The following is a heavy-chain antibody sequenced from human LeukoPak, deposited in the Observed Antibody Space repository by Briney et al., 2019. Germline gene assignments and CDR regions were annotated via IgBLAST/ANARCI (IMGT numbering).Heavy chain of an antibody. CDR3: ARGPSIAARYDAFDI. Sequence: GGSLRLSCAASGFTFNSYSMYWVRQAPGKGLEWVSSISSSSSHMFYADSVKGRFTISRDNAKNSLYLQVISLRAEDTAVYYCARGPSIAARYDAFDIWGQGTMVTVSS. J-gene: IGHJ3*02. CDR1: GFTFNSYS. CDR2: ISSSSSHM. V-gene: IGHV3-21*01. D-gene: IGHD6-6*01.